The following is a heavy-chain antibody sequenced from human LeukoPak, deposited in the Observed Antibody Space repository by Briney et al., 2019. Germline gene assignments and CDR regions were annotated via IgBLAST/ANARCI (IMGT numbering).Heavy chain of an antibody. J-gene: IGHJ4*02. Sequence: GASVKVSCKASGYTFTSYYMHWVRQAPGQGLEWMGIINPSGGSTSYAQKFQGRVTMTRDMSTSTVYMELSSLRSDDTAVYYCASALAAAGFDYWDQGTLVTVSS. CDR2: INPSGGST. V-gene: IGHV1-46*01. CDR1: GYTFTSYY. CDR3: ASALAAAGFDY. D-gene: IGHD6-13*01.